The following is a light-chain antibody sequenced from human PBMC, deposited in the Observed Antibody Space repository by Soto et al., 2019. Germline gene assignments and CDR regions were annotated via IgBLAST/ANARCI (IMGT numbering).Light chain of an antibody. J-gene: IGLJ1*01. CDR2: LEGSGSY. V-gene: IGLV4-60*03. CDR1: SGHSSYI. CDR3: ETWDSNTHV. Sequence: QSVLTQSSSAAASLGSSVKLTCTLSSGHSSYIIAWHQQQPGKAPRYLMKLEGSGSYNKGSGVPDRVSGSSAWADRYLTISSLQSEDEADYYCETWDSNTHVFGTGTKLTVL.